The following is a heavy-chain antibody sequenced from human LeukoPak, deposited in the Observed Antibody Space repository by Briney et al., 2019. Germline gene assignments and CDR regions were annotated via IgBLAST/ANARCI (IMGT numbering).Heavy chain of an antibody. Sequence: GASVKVSCKASGYTFTSYGISWVRQAPGQGLEWMGWISAYNGNTNYAQKLQGRVTMTTDTSTSTAYMELRSLRSDDTAVYYCARDEYYYDSSGYYYVGSGPYWGQGTLVTVSS. CDR3: ARDEYYYDSSGYYYVGSGPY. CDR2: ISAYNGNT. J-gene: IGHJ4*02. V-gene: IGHV1-18*01. CDR1: GYTFTSYG. D-gene: IGHD3-22*01.